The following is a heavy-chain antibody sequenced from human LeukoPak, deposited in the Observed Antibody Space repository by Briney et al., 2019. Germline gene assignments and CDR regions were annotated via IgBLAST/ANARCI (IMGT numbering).Heavy chain of an antibody. Sequence: GGSLRLSCAASGYTYSKYAMTWVREARGEGVEWGAAISGNGGSTYYADSVKRRFTISRDNSKNTLYLQMNSLRAEDTALYFCAKCDGFDNWNPCPFDYWGQGSLVTVSS. J-gene: IGHJ4*02. CDR3: AKCDGFDNWNPCPFDY. CDR1: GYTYSKYA. D-gene: IGHD1-20*01. V-gene: IGHV3-23*01. CDR2: ISGNGGST.